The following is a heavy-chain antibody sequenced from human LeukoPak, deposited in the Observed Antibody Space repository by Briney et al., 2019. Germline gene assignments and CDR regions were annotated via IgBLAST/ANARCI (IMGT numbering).Heavy chain of an antibody. V-gene: IGHV4-30-4*07. CDR3: ARARRDNHYFYYIMDV. Sequence: SETLSLTCVVSGGSISSGAYSWAWIRQPPGKGLEWTGHIYYSGSTFYNPSLKSRVTIFEDTAKNQVSLQLSSVTAADTAVYYCARARRDNHYFYYIMDVWGKGTTVTVSS. D-gene: IGHD2-21*01. CDR2: IYYSGST. J-gene: IGHJ6*03. CDR1: GGSISSGAYS.